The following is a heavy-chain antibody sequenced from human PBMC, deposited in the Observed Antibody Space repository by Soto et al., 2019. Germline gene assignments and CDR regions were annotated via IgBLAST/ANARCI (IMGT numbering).Heavy chain of an antibody. CDR2: IYHSGST. Sequence: SETLSLTCAVSGGSISSGGYSWSWIRQPPGKGLEWIGYIYHSGSTYYNPSLKSRVTISVDRSKNQFSLKLSSVTAADTAVYYCARDLGYCISTSCYNWFDPWGQGTLVTVSS. CDR1: GGSISSGGYS. D-gene: IGHD2-2*01. CDR3: ARDLGYCISTSCYNWFDP. V-gene: IGHV4-30-2*01. J-gene: IGHJ5*02.